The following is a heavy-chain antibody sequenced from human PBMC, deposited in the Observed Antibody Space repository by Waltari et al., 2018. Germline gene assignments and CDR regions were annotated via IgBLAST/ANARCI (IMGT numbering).Heavy chain of an antibody. CDR3: AGGSSWYGDY. D-gene: IGHD6-13*01. Sequence: QVQLVESGGGVVQPGRSLRLSCAASGFTFSSYGMHWVRQAPGKGLEWVAVIWYDGSNKYYADSVKGRFTISRDNSKNTLYLQMNSLRAEDTAMYYCAGGSSWYGDYWGQGTLVTVSS. V-gene: IGHV3-33*08. CDR1: GFTFSSYG. J-gene: IGHJ4*02. CDR2: IWYDGSNK.